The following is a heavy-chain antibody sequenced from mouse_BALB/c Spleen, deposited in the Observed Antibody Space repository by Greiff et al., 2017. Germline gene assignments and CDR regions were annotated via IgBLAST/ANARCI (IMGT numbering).Heavy chain of an antibody. D-gene: IGHD4-1*01. Sequence: VQLQQPGAELVKPGASVKMSCKASGYTFTSYWMHWVKQRPGQGLEWIGVIDPSDSYTSYNQKFKGKATLTVDTSSSTAYMQLSSLTSEDSAVYYCTRPTGTRFAYWGQGTLVTVSA. J-gene: IGHJ3*01. CDR1: GYTFTSYW. CDR2: IDPSDSYT. V-gene: IGHV1S127*01. CDR3: TRPTGTRFAY.